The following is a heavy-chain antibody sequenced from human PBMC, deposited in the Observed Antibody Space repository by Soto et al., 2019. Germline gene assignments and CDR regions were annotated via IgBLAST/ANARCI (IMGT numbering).Heavy chain of an antibody. CDR3: ARDETYYDFWSGYSSTDAFDI. Sequence: SETLSLTCTVSGGSISSGGYYWSWIRQHPGKGLEWIGYIYYSGSTYYNPSLKSRVTISVDTSKNQFSLKLSSVTAADTAVYYCARDETYYDFWSGYSSTDAFDIWGQGTMVTVSS. D-gene: IGHD3-3*01. CDR2: IYYSGST. V-gene: IGHV4-31*03. CDR1: GGSISSGGYY. J-gene: IGHJ3*02.